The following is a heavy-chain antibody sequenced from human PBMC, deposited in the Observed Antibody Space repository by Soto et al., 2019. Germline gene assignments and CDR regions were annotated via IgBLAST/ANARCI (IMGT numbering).Heavy chain of an antibody. J-gene: IGHJ5*02. V-gene: IGHV1-69*12. CDR2: IIPIFGTA. CDR1: GGTFSSYA. D-gene: IGHD3-22*01. Sequence: QVQLVQSGAEVKKPGSSVKVSCKASGGTFSSYAISWVRQAPGQGLEWMGEIIPIFGTANYAQKFQGRVTITADECTSTAYRGLSSLSCEDTAVYYCARDRGPSSGYYPYWFDPWGQGTLVTVS. CDR3: ARDRGPSSGYYPYWFDP.